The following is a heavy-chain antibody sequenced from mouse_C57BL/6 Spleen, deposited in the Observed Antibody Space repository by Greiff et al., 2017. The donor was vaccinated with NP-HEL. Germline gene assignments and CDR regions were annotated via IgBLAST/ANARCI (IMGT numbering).Heavy chain of an antibody. J-gene: IGHJ1*03. V-gene: IGHV1-82*01. CDR1: GYAFSSSW. CDR3: ARDGYYWYFEV. Sequence: VQLQQSGPELVKPGASVKISCKASGYAFSSSWMNWVKQRPGKGLEWIGRIYPGDGDTNYNGKFKGKATLTADKSSSTAYIQLSSLTSEDSAVYFCARDGYYWYFEVWGTGTTVTVSS. CDR2: IYPGDGDT. D-gene: IGHD2-3*01.